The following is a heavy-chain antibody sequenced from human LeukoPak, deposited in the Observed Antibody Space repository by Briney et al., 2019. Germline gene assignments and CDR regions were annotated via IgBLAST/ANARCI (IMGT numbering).Heavy chain of an antibody. D-gene: IGHD6-13*01. Sequence: PGGSLRLSCAASGFTFSSYAMSWVRQPPGKGLEWVSAISGSGGTTYYADSVKGRFTMSRDNSKNTLYLQMSSLRADDTAVYYCAKGISSSSWYYFDYWGQGTLVTVSS. J-gene: IGHJ4*02. CDR3: AKGISSSSWYYFDY. CDR1: GFTFSSYA. CDR2: ISGSGGTT. V-gene: IGHV3-23*01.